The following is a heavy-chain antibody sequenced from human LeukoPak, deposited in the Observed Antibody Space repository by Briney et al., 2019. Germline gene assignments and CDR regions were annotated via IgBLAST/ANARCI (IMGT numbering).Heavy chain of an antibody. CDR1: GFTFTSYT. CDR2: ISSNSSYI. CDR3: ARDYYGDYYFDY. D-gene: IGHD4-17*01. Sequence: GGSLRLSCAASGFTFTSYTIKWVRQAPGKGLEWVSSISSNSSYIYYADSVKGRFTISRDNARSSLYLQMNSLRAEDTALYYCARDYYGDYYFDYWGQGTLVTVSS. V-gene: IGHV3-21*01. J-gene: IGHJ4*02.